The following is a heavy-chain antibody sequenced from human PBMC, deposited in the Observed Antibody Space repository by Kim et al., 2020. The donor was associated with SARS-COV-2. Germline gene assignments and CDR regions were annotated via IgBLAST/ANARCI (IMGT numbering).Heavy chain of an antibody. D-gene: IGHD5-18*01. CDR2: ISYDGSNK. J-gene: IGHJ4*01. CDR3: AKASVLPRGYSYVEALD. Sequence: GGSLRLSCAASGFTFSSYGMHWVRQAPGKGLEWVAVISYDGSNKYYADSVKGRFTIFRDNFKNTLYLQMNSLRAEDTAVYYCAKASVLPRGYSYVEALD. V-gene: IGHV3-30*18. CDR1: GFTFSSYG.